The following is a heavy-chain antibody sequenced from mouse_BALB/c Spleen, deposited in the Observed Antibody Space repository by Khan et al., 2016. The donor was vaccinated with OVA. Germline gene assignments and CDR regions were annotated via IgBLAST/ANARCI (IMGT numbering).Heavy chain of an antibody. V-gene: IGHV3-2*02. Sequence: VQLQQSGPGLVKPSQSLSLTCTVTGYSITSDYAWNWIRQFPGNKLEWMGYISSSGSTNYNPALKSRISITRDTYKTQFFLQLNSVTTEDTATYYCARDGSRYNYAMDYWGQGTSVTVSS. CDR1: GYSITSDYA. CDR2: ISSSGST. J-gene: IGHJ4*01. D-gene: IGHD2-3*01. CDR3: ARDGSRYNYAMDY.